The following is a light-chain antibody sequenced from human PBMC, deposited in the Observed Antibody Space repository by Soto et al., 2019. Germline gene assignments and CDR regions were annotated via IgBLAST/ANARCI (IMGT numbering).Light chain of an antibody. Sequence: QSVLTQPASVSGSPGQSITISCTGTSSDVGGYNAVSWYQQLPGTAPKLLIFGNINRPSGVPDRFSGSKSGTSASLAITGLQAEDEADYYCQSYDNSLSGFYVFGTGTKVTVL. J-gene: IGLJ1*01. CDR1: SSDVGGYNA. CDR3: QSYDNSLSGFYV. CDR2: GNI. V-gene: IGLV1-40*01.